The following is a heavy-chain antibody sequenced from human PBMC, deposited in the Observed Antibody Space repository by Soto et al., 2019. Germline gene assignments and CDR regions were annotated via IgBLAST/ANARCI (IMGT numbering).Heavy chain of an antibody. CDR3: ARAGTPYYYGSGSYYNWFDP. CDR1: GYTFTGYY. CDR2: INPNSGGT. Sequence: ASVKISCKASGYTFTGYYMHWVRQAPGQGLEWMGWINPNSGGTNYAQKFQGWVTMTRETSISTAYMELSRLRSDDTAVYYCARAGTPYYYGSGSYYNWFDPWGEGTLVTVSS. J-gene: IGHJ5*02. V-gene: IGHV1-2*04. D-gene: IGHD3-10*01.